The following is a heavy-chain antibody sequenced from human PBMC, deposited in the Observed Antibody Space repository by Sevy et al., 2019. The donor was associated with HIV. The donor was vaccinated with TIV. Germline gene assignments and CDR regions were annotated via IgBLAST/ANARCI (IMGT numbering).Heavy chain of an antibody. CDR1: GFTFPDYA. CDR3: TRSTTTVY. V-gene: IGHV3-49*04. Sequence: GGSLRLSCTASGFTFPDYALSWVRQAPGSGLEWLGFIRSKEYNGTTAYAASVRGRFTISRDDSKRVAYLQMNSLKTADTGIYFCTRSTTTVYWGRGILVTVSS. J-gene: IGHJ4*02. D-gene: IGHD1-1*01. CDR2: IRSKEYNGTT.